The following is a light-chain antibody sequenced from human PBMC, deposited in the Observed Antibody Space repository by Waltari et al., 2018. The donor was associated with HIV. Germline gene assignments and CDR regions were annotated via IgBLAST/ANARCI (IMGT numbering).Light chain of an antibody. V-gene: IGKV3-20*01. Sequence: EIVFTQSPGTLALSAGGRATLSCRASQSVGSSYLDWYQQRPGQAPRLLIYGASGRATDIPDRFSGSASGTEFSLTIDRLEPEDFAVYYCQQYGGSHWTFGQGTRVEVK. CDR1: QSVGSSY. CDR2: GAS. CDR3: QQYGGSHWT. J-gene: IGKJ1*01.